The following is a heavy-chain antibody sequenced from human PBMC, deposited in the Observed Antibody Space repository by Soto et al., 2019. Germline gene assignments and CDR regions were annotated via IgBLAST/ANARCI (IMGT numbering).Heavy chain of an antibody. Sequence: SDTLSLTCTVSGGSISSYYWSGIRQPPGKGLEWIGYIHYSGSTNYNPSLKSRVTISVDTSKNQFSLKLSSATAADTAVYYCARLIQAAQVDYWGQGTLVTVSS. CDR1: GGSISSYY. J-gene: IGHJ4*02. CDR2: IHYSGST. D-gene: IGHD5-18*01. CDR3: ARLIQAAQVDY. V-gene: IGHV4-59*08.